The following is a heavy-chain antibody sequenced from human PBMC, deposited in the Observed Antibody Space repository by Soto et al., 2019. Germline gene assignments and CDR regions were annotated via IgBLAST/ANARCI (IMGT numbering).Heavy chain of an antibody. CDR2: INAGNGNT. Sequence: EASVKVSCKASGYTFTSYAMHWVRQAPGQRLEWMGWINAGNGNTKYSQKFQGRVTITRDTSASTAYMELSSLRSEDTAVYYCASLRGYYDSSGYYESHYGMDVWGQGTTVTVSS. D-gene: IGHD3-22*01. CDR1: GYTFTSYA. V-gene: IGHV1-3*01. CDR3: ASLRGYYDSSGYYESHYGMDV. J-gene: IGHJ6*02.